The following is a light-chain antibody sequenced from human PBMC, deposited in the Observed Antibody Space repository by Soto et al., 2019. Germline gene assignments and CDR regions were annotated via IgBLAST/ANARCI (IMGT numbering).Light chain of an antibody. CDR2: DAS. CDR1: QSISSW. Sequence: DIPMTQSPSTLSASVGDRVTITCRASQSISSWLAWYQQKPGKAPKLLIYDASSLESGVPSRFSGSGSGTEFTLTISSLQPDDFATYYCQHHRTFGGGTKVEIK. V-gene: IGKV1-5*01. CDR3: QHHRT. J-gene: IGKJ4*01.